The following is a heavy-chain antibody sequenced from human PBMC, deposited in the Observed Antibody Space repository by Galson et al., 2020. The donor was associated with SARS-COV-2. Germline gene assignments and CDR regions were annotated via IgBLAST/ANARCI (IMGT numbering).Heavy chain of an antibody. J-gene: IGHJ6*03. Sequence: SVKVSCKASGGTFSSYAISWVRQAPGQGLEWMGGIIPIFGTANYAQKFQGRVTITADESTSTAYMELSSLRSEDTAVYYCARGGWRRGSSLPYYYYDYMDVWGKGTTVTVSS. CDR3: ARGGWRRGSSLPYYYYDYMDV. D-gene: IGHD6-6*01. CDR1: GGTFSSYA. V-gene: IGHV1-69*13. CDR2: IIPIFGTA.